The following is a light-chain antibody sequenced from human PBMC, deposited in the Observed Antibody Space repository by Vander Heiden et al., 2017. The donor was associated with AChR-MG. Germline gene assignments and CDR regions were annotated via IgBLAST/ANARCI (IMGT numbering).Light chain of an antibody. Sequence: SYDLTQSPSVSVSPGQTATITCSGERLSNKYTSWYHLRPGQSPVLVIFQDNLRPSGIPERFSGSNSGNTATLTISGIQSMDDGDYYCQVWDSDTDGVGTGTKVT. V-gene: IGLV3-1*01. CDR3: QVWDSDTDG. CDR1: RLSNKY. J-gene: IGLJ1*01. CDR2: QDN.